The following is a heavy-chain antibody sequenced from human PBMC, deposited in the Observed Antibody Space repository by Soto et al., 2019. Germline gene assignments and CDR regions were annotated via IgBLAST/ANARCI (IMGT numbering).Heavy chain of an antibody. D-gene: IGHD1-26*01. J-gene: IGHJ4*02. CDR2: ISYDGSNK. V-gene: IGHV3-30*18. Sequence: QVQLVESGGGVVQPGRSLRLSCAASGFTFSSYGMHWVRQAPGKVLEWVAVISYDGSNKYYADSVKGRFTISRDNSKNTLYLQLNSLSAEDTAVYYCAKTPRVVSYTDYFDYWGQGTLVTVSS. CDR1: GFTFSSYG. CDR3: AKTPRVVSYTDYFDY.